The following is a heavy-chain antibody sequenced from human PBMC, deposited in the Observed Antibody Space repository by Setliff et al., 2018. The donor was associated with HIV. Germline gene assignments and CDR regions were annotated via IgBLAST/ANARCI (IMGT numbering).Heavy chain of an antibody. V-gene: IGHV1-2*02. D-gene: IGHD2-2*01. CDR3: AKVTSFWFEYY. Sequence: ASVKVSCKASGYTFTDYYLHWVRQAPGQGLEWMGWLSPNNGGTFSTDSVKGRFTISRDNSKNTLYLQMNSLRAEDTAVYYCAKVTSFWFEYYWGQGTLVTVSS. CDR2: LSPNNGGT. J-gene: IGHJ4*02. CDR1: GYTFTDYY.